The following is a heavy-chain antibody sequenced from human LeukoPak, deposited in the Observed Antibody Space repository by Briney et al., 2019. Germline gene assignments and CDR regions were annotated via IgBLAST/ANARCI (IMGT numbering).Heavy chain of an antibody. D-gene: IGHD3-10*01. CDR3: ARVRRRGDAFDI. CDR2: IKQDGSEK. J-gene: IGHJ3*02. CDR1: GFTFSSYW. V-gene: IGHV3-7*01. Sequence: GGSLRLSCAASGFTFSSYWMSWVRQAPGKGLEWVANIKQDGSEKYYVDSVKGRFTISGDNAKNSLYLQMNSLRAENTAVYYCARVRRRGDAFDIWGQGTTVTVSS.